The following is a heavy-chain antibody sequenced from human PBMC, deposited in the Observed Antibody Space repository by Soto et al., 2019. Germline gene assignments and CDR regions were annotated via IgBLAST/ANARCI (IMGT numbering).Heavy chain of an antibody. CDR2: IYYSGST. V-gene: IGHV4-39*01. CDR1: GGSISSSSYY. Sequence: QLQLQESGPGLVKPSETLSLTCTVSGGSISSSSYYWGWIRQPPGKGLEWIGSIYYSGSTYYNPSPKSRVTISVDTSKNQFSLKLSSVTAADTAVYYCARHRGYSSGWYLPTCFDYWGQGTLVTVSS. D-gene: IGHD6-19*01. CDR3: ARHRGYSSGWYLPTCFDY. J-gene: IGHJ4*02.